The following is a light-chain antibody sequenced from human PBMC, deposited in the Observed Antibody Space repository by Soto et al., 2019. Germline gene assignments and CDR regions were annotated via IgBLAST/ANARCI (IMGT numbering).Light chain of an antibody. CDR1: QSFSSIY. CDR3: HQYRSSPQT. J-gene: IGKJ1*01. V-gene: IGKV3-20*01. CDR2: GAS. Sequence: EVVFTQSPGTLSFSPWERSTLAFMASQSFSSIYLAWYQQKPGQAPRLLVYGASSRATGIPGRFSGSGSGTDFTLTISRLEPEDFAVYFCHQYRSSPQTFGQGTKVDIK.